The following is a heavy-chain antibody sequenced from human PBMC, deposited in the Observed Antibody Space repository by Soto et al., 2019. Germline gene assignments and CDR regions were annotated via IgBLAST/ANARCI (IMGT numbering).Heavy chain of an antibody. D-gene: IGHD3-16*01. V-gene: IGHV1-2*02. CDR2: IIPKSGGI. Sequence: QVQLVQSGAEVKKPGASVKVSCKASGYTFTGYYIHWMRQAPGQGLEWMGWIIPKSGGINYDQKFQGRVTMTRDTSISTAYMELSRLRSEDTAVYYCARDLAVEILGVSYGMDVWGQGTTVTVSS. CDR1: GYTFTGYY. J-gene: IGHJ6*02. CDR3: ARDLAVEILGVSYGMDV.